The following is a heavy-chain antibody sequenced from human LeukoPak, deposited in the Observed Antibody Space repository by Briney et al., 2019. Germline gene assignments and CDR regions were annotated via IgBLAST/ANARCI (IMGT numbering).Heavy chain of an antibody. J-gene: IGHJ4*02. Sequence: ASVKVSFKTSGYSFISYYIHWVRQAPGQGLEWMGIINPSGGSTSYPQKFQGRVTMTRDTSTSTAYMELSSLRSEDTAVYFCARDGVAGTYYFDYWGQGTLVTVSS. CDR1: GYSFISYY. CDR3: ARDGVAGTYYFDY. D-gene: IGHD6-19*01. CDR2: INPSGGST. V-gene: IGHV1-46*01.